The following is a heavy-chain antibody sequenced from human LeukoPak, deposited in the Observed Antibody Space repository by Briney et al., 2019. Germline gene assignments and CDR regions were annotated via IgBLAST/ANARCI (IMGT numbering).Heavy chain of an antibody. J-gene: IGHJ4*02. V-gene: IGHV4-31*03. CDR2: IYYSGST. D-gene: IGHD3-22*01. CDR1: GGSISSGGYY. CDR3: AGYYDSSGYYWGFDY. Sequence: SETLSLTCTVSGGSISSGGYYWSWICQHPGKGLEWIGYIYYSGSTYYNPSLKSRVTISVDTSKNQFSLKLSSVTAADTAVYYCAGYYDSSGYYWGFDYWGQGTLVTVSS.